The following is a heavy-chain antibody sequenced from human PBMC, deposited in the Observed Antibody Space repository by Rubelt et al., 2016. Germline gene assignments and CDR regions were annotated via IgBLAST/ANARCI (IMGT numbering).Heavy chain of an antibody. D-gene: IGHD4/OR15-4a*01. J-gene: IGHJ5*02. V-gene: IGHV4-59*01. CDR2: IFYSGTT. CDR3: ARGLTGGLTLP. Sequence: QVQLQESGPGLVKPSETLSLTCTVSGGSISSYYWSWIRRPPGKGLEWIGYIFYSGTTNYNPSLKSRVTISVDTSNNQFSPKLSSVPAADTAVYYCARGLTGGLTLPSGQGTLVTVSS. CDR1: GGSISSYY.